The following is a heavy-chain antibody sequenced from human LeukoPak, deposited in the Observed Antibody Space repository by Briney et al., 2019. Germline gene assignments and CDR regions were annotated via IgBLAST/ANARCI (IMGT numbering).Heavy chain of an antibody. CDR3: ARDPGCVGERGIFDY. J-gene: IGHJ4*02. Sequence: SETLSLTCTVSGGSISSGGYYWSWIRQHPGKGLEWIGYIYYSGSTYYNPSLKSRVTISVDTSKNQFSLKLSSVTAADTAVYYCARDPGCVGERGIFDYWGQGTLVTVSS. CDR1: GGSISSGGYY. V-gene: IGHV4-31*03. CDR2: IYYSGST. D-gene: IGHD1-26*01.